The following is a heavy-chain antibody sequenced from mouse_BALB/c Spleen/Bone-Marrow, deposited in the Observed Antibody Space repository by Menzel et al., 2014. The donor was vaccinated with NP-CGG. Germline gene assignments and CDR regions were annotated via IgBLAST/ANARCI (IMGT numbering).Heavy chain of an antibody. Sequence: VKLMESGPGLVAPSQSLSIACTVSGFSLTSYGVHWVRQPPGKGLEWLGAIWAGGSTDYNSALMSRLSISKDNSKSQVFLKMNSLQTDDTAMYYCARALHYYGSSYYTMDYWGQGTSVIVSS. CDR1: GFSLTSYG. CDR2: IWAGGST. J-gene: IGHJ4*01. CDR3: ARALHYYGSSYYTMDY. D-gene: IGHD1-1*01. V-gene: IGHV2-9*02.